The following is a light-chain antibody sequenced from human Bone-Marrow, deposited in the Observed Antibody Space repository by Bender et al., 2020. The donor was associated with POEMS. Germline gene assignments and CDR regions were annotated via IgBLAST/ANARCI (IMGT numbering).Light chain of an antibody. CDR1: SSDIGSYNY. Sequence: QSALTQPASVSGSPGQSITISCTGTSSDIGSYNYVSWYQKYPGKGPKLMIFEVVNRPSGVSHRFSGSKSGSTASLTVSGLQAEDEADYYCSAYAGTNILLFGGGTKLTVL. J-gene: IGLJ2*01. V-gene: IGLV2-14*01. CDR3: SAYAGTNILL. CDR2: EVV.